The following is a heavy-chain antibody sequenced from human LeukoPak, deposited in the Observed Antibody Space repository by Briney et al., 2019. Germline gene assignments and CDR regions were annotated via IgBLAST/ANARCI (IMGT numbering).Heavy chain of an antibody. CDR3: TTGGGDFDY. Sequence: GSLRLSCAASGFTFTNAWMNWVRQAPGKGLEWVGRIKSKADGGTTDYIEPVKGRFIISRDDSKNTLYLQMNSLKTEDAAVYYCTTGGGDFDYWGQGILVTVSS. D-gene: IGHD3-16*01. CDR1: GFTFTNAW. CDR2: IKSKADGGTT. V-gene: IGHV3-15*07. J-gene: IGHJ4*02.